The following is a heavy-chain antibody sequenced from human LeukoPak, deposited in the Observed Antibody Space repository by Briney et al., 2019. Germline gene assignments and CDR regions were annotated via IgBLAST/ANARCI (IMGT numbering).Heavy chain of an antibody. CDR2: FDPEDGET. J-gene: IGHJ5*02. D-gene: IGHD2-15*01. V-gene: IGHV1-24*01. CDR3: ATVPLFCSGGSCYMWFGP. Sequence: ASVTVSCTVSGYTLTELSMHWVRQAPGKGLEWMGGFDPEDGETIYAQKFQGRVTMTEDTSTDTAYMELSSLRSEDTAVYYCATVPLFCSGGSCYMWFGPWGQGTLVTVSS. CDR1: GYTLTELS.